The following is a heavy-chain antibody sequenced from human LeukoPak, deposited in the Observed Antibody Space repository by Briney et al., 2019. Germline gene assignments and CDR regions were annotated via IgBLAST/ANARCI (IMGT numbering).Heavy chain of an antibody. J-gene: IGHJ3*02. CDR1: GGSISNYY. Sequence: PSETLSLTCSVSGGSISNYYWNWIRQPPGKGLEWIGSISYSGSTNYNPSLKSRVTISVDTSKNQFSLKLSSVTAADTAVYYCAREDVDDAFDIWGQGTMVTVSS. CDR2: ISYSGST. D-gene: IGHD5-12*01. V-gene: IGHV4-59*01. CDR3: AREDVDDAFDI.